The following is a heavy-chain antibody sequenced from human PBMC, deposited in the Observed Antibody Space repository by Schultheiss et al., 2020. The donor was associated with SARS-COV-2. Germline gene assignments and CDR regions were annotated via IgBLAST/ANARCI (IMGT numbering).Heavy chain of an antibody. CDR3: ARASRAAAGFDP. Sequence: GSLRLSCTVSGGSISSSSYYWGWIRQPPGKGLEWIGSIYYSGSTYYNPSLKSRVTISVDTSKNQFSLKLSSVTAADTAVYYCARASRAAAGFDPWGQGTLVTVSS. D-gene: IGHD6-13*01. J-gene: IGHJ5*02. V-gene: IGHV4-39*01. CDR2: IYYSGST. CDR1: GGSISSSSYY.